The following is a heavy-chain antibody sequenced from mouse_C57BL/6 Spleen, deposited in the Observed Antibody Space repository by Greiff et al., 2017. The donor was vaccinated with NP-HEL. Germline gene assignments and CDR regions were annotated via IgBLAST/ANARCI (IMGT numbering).Heavy chain of an antibody. V-gene: IGHV3-3*01. CDR2: TFYSGIT. Sequence: EVKLMESGPSLVRPSQTLSLTCTVTGFSINSDCYWIWIRQFPGNKLEYIGYTFYSGITYYNPSLESRTYITRDTSKNQFSLKLSSVTTEDTATYYCARGGLDYGSSLYAMDYWGQGTSVTVSS. D-gene: IGHD1-1*01. CDR1: GFSINSDCY. CDR3: ARGGLDYGSSLYAMDY. J-gene: IGHJ4*01.